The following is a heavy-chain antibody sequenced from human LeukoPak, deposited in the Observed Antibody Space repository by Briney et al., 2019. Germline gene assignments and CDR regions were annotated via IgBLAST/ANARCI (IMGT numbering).Heavy chain of an antibody. CDR2: ISSASSTI. J-gene: IGHJ5*02. Sequence: GGSLRLSRAASGFTFSSYGMSWVRQAPGKGLEWVSYISSASSTIYCADSVKGRFTISRDNAQNSVYLQMNSLRAEDTAVYYCVRDFCGGDCSGRFDPWGQGTLVTVSS. V-gene: IGHV3-48*01. CDR3: VRDFCGGDCSGRFDP. CDR1: GFTFSSYG. D-gene: IGHD2-21*02.